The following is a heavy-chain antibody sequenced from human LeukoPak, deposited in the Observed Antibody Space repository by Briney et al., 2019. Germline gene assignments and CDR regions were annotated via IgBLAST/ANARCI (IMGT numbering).Heavy chain of an antibody. Sequence: ASVKVSCKASGYTFTSYDINWVRRATGQGLEWMGWMNPNSGNTGYAQKFQGRVTMTRNTSISTAYMELSSLRAEDTAVYYCAREGIDILTGYSTARRPWYFDLWGRGTLVTVSS. D-gene: IGHD3-9*01. CDR3: AREGIDILTGYSTARRPWYFDL. J-gene: IGHJ2*01. CDR2: MNPNSGNT. CDR1: GYTFTSYD. V-gene: IGHV1-8*01.